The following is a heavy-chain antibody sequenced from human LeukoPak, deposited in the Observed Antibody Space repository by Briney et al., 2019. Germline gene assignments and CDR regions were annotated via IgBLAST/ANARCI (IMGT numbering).Heavy chain of an antibody. Sequence: GGSLRLSCAASGFTFSDYYMSWIRQAPGKGLEWVSYISSSGSTIYYADSVKGRFTISRDNAKNSLYLQMNSLRAEDTAVYYCAAMITFGGVIAYDAFDIWGQGTMVTVSS. J-gene: IGHJ3*02. D-gene: IGHD3-16*02. V-gene: IGHV3-11*04. CDR3: AAMITFGGVIAYDAFDI. CDR1: GFTFSDYY. CDR2: ISSSGSTI.